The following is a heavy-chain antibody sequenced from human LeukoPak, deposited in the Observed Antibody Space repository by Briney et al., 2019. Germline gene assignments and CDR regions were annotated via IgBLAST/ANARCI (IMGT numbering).Heavy chain of an antibody. Sequence: ASVKVSCKASGYTFTSYDINWVRQATGQGLEWMGWVNPNSGNTGYAQKFQGRVTMTRNTSISTAYMELSSLRSEDTAVYYCARPDYCSSTSCFDDAFDIWGQGTMVTVSS. CDR3: ARPDYCSSTSCFDDAFDI. V-gene: IGHV1-8*01. D-gene: IGHD2-2*01. J-gene: IGHJ3*02. CDR1: GYTFTSYD. CDR2: VNPNSGNT.